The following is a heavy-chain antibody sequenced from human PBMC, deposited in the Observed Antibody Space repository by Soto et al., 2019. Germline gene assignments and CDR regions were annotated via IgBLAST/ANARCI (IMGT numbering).Heavy chain of an antibody. CDR3: ARDGARYCSGGSCYDAFDI. CDR2: IYHSGST. Sequence: SETLSLTCSVSGGTITSGRSSWNWIRQSPGKGLEWIAYIYHSGSTYDNPSLKSRVTISVDRSENQFSLKLTSVTAADTAVYYCARDGARYCSGGSCYDAFDIWGQGTMVTVSS. D-gene: IGHD2-15*01. CDR1: GGTITSGRSS. V-gene: IGHV4-30-2*06. J-gene: IGHJ3*02.